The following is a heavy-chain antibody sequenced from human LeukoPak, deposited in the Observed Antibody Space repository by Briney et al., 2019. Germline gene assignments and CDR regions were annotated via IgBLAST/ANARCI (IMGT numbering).Heavy chain of an antibody. V-gene: IGHV3-23*01. Sequence: PGGSLRLSCAASGFTFSSYAMSWVRQAPGKGLEWVAGISGSGGSTYYADSVKGRFTISRDNSKNTLYLQMNSLRAEDTAVYYCAKDSSSWYKDWFDPWGQGTLVTVSS. J-gene: IGHJ5*02. CDR1: GFTFSSYA. D-gene: IGHD6-13*01. CDR2: ISGSGGST. CDR3: AKDSSSWYKDWFDP.